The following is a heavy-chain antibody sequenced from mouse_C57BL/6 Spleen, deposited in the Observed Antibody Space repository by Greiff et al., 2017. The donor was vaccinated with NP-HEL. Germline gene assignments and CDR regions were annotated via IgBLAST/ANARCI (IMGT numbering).Heavy chain of an antibody. J-gene: IGHJ2*01. D-gene: IGHD1-1*01. V-gene: IGHV14-4*01. CDR2: IDPENGDT. CDR1: GFNIKDDY. CDR3: STLNDYGNRYHFDY. Sequence: EVQLQQSGAELVRPGASVKLSCTASGFNIKDDYMHWVKQRPEQGLEWIGWIDPENGDTEYASKFQGKATMTADTSSNTAYLQLSSLTSEDAAVYYCSTLNDYGNRYHFDYWGQGTTVTVAS.